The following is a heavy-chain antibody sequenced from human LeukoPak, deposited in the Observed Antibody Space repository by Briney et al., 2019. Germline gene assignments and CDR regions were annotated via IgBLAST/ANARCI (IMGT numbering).Heavy chain of an antibody. CDR2: IYYSGST. D-gene: IGHD3-10*01. CDR1: GGSISSYY. Sequence: SETPSLTCTVSGGSISSYYWGWIRQPPGKGLEWIGYIYYSGSTNYNPSLKSRVTISVDTSKNQFSLKLTSVTAADTAVYYCASLYYGSGSFDYWGQGTLVTVSS. CDR3: ASLYYGSGSFDY. V-gene: IGHV4-59*01. J-gene: IGHJ4*02.